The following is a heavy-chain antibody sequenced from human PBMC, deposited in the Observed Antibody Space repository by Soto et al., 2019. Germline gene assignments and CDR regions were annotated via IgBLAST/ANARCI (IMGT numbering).Heavy chain of an antibody. V-gene: IGHV3-11*06. D-gene: IGHD3-10*01. CDR1: GFTFSDYY. J-gene: IGHJ4*02. CDR3: ARDSSLDVRPLDH. CDR2: ISSSSSYT. Sequence: PGGSLRLSCAASGFTFSDYYMSWIRQAPGKGLEWVSYISSSSSYTNYADSVKGRFTISRDNAKKSLYLQMNSLRAEDTAVYYCARDSSLDVRPLDHWGQGTLVTVSS.